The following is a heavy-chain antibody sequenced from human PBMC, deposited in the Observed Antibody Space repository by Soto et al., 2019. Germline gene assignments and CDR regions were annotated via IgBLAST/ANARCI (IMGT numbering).Heavy chain of an antibody. Sequence: QVVLQQSGPGLVRPSGTLSLSCAVSGDSISSTHWWTWVRQPPGKGLEWIGEIYHTGSTTYNPSLKSRVTISVDKSNNQFSLRLTSVTAADTAVYYCATLPPRIVTVLLPSPGWGHGTLVTVSS. J-gene: IGHJ4*01. CDR1: GDSISSTHW. D-gene: IGHD2-15*01. CDR3: ATLPPRIVTVLLPSPG. CDR2: IYHTGST. V-gene: IGHV4-4*02.